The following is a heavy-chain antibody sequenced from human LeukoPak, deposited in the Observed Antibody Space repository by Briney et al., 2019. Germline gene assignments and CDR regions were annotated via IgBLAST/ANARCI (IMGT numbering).Heavy chain of an antibody. J-gene: IGHJ2*01. Sequence: SETLSLTCTVSGDSIGSKSYYWGWIRQPPGKGLEWIGSIYHSGRTYYSPSLKSRVTISVDTSMNQMSLKLTSVTAADTAIYYCARHTFHGQAVIVVVPTPDWYFDVWGRGTLVAASS. CDR1: GDSIGSKSYY. D-gene: IGHD3-22*01. CDR3: ARHTFHGQAVIVVVPTPDWYFDV. V-gene: IGHV4-39*01. CDR2: IYHSGRT.